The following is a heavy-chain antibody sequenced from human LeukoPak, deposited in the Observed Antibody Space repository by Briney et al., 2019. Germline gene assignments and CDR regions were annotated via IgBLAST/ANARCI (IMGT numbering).Heavy chain of an antibody. Sequence: PGRSLRLSCAASGFTFSSYAMHWVRQAPGKGLEWVAVISYDGSNKYYADSVKGRFTISRDNSKHTLYLQMNSLRAEDTAVYYCARDKGVQLEALLMYWGQGTLVTVSS. CDR2: ISYDGSNK. CDR3: ARDKGVQLEALLMY. J-gene: IGHJ4*02. D-gene: IGHD1-1*01. V-gene: IGHV3-30*04. CDR1: GFTFSSYA.